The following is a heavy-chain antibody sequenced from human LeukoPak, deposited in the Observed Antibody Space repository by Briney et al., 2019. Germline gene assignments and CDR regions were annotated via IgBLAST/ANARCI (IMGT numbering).Heavy chain of an antibody. Sequence: GGSLRLSCAASGFTFSSYWMSWVRQAPVKGLEWVANIKQDGSEKYYVDSVKGRFTISRDNAKNSLYLQMNSLRAEDTAVYYCARVGDYDSSGYLNYGMDVRGQGTTVTVSS. CDR2: IKQDGSEK. CDR1: GFTFSSYW. J-gene: IGHJ6*02. D-gene: IGHD3-22*01. CDR3: ARVGDYDSSGYLNYGMDV. V-gene: IGHV3-7*01.